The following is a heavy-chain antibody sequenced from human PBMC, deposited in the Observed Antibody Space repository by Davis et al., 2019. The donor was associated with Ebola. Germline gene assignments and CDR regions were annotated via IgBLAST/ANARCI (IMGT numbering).Heavy chain of an antibody. CDR3: ARWSGSYRYVFDY. CDR1: GFTFNSYG. D-gene: IGHD1-26*01. CDR2: ISSDGSTK. J-gene: IGHJ4*02. V-gene: IGHV3-30*03. Sequence: GESLKISCAASGFTFNSYGMHWVRQAPGKGLEWVGDISSDGSTKYYAESVKGRFTISRDYSKNTLYLQMNSLRVEDTAVYYCARWSGSYRYVFDYWGQGTLVTVSS.